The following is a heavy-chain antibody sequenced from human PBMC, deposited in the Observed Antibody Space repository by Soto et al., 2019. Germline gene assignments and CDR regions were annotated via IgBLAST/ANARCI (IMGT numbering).Heavy chain of an antibody. CDR3: ARGVSTVTTYLDY. J-gene: IGHJ4*02. Sequence: SETLSLTRTLSGGSISSGGHYWSWIRQHPGKGLEWIGTIHYSGSTNYNPSLRSRVTISVDTSKNQLSLKLSSVTAADTAVYYCARGVSTVTTYLDYWGQGTLVTVSS. CDR2: IHYSGST. V-gene: IGHV4-31*03. D-gene: IGHD4-17*01. CDR1: GGSISSGGHY.